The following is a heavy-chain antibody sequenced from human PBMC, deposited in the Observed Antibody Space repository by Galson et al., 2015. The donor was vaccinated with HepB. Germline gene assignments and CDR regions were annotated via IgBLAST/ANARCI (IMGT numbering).Heavy chain of an antibody. D-gene: IGHD3-10*01. V-gene: IGHV2-70*01. CDR2: IDWDDDK. CDR3: ARIFTNYYGSGYFDY. J-gene: IGHJ4*02. CDR1: GFSLSTSGMC. Sequence: PALVKPTQTLTLTCTFSGFSLSTSGMCVSWIRQPPGKALEWLALIDWDDDKYYSTSLKTRLTISKDTSKNQVVLTMTNMDPVDTATYYCARIFTNYYGSGYFDYWGQGTLVTVSS.